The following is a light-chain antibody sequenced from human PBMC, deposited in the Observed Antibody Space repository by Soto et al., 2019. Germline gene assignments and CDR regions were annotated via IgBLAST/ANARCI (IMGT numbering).Light chain of an antibody. CDR3: FSYTSSGTYV. CDR1: ISDVVNYKY. J-gene: IGLJ1*01. CDR2: EVS. V-gene: IGLV2-14*01. Sequence: QGVRTQPDSVSGSPGQSSTISCTGTISDVVNYKYVWWYQQNGGKAPQLMIYEVSTRPSGVSNRFSGSTSGNTASLTISGLQAEDEADYYCFSYTSSGTYVFGTGTKVTVL.